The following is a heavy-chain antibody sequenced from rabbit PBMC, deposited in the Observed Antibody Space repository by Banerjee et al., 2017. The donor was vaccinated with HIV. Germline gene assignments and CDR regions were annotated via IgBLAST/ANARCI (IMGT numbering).Heavy chain of an antibody. J-gene: IGHJ4*01. CDR1: GFSFSGDYD. Sequence: QSLEESGGDLVKPGASLTLTCTASGFSFSGDYDMCWVRQAPGKGLEWIGCIVAGSSGTTYYASWAKGRFTISKTSSTTVTLRTTSLTAADTATYFCAKDPFDLWGPGTLVTVS. CDR2: IVAGSSGTT. V-gene: IGHV1S40*01. CDR3: AKDPFDL.